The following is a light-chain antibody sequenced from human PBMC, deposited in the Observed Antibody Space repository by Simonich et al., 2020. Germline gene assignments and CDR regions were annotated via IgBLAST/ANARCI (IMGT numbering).Light chain of an antibody. CDR1: SSDVGSYNL. CDR2: EGS. CDR3: CSYAGSSNWV. J-gene: IGLJ3*02. V-gene: IGLV2-23*01. Sequence: QSALTQPASVSGSPGQSITISCTGTSSDVGSYNLVSWYQQHPGKAPKLMISEGSNRPSGVSKRFAGSESGNTASLTISGLQAEDEADYYCCSYAGSSNWVFGGGTKLTVL.